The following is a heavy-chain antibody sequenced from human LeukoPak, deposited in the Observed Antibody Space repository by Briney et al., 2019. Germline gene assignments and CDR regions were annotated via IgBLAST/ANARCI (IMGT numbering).Heavy chain of an antibody. Sequence: PGASLRLSCAASGFTFSSYAMSWVRQAPGKGLEWVSAISGSGGSTYYADSVKGRFTISRDKSKNTLYLQMNSLRAEDTAVYYCAKDLWLAFDYWGQGTLVTVSS. CDR3: AKDLWLAFDY. J-gene: IGHJ4*02. V-gene: IGHV3-23*01. CDR1: GFTFSSYA. D-gene: IGHD3-10*01. CDR2: ISGSGGST.